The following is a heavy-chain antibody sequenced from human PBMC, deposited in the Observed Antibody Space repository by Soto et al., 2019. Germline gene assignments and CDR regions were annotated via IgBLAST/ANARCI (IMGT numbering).Heavy chain of an antibody. J-gene: IGHJ4*02. V-gene: IGHV3-23*01. CDR1: GFTFSTYA. Sequence: EVQLLESGGGLVQPGGSLRLSCAASGFTFSTYAMIWVRQAPGKGLEWVSVITGSGGSTYYADSVKGRFTISRDTSKITVFLQMNSLRAEDTAVYYCARGLYRDSGGIANWGQVTLVTVS. CDR3: ARGLYRDSGGIAN. D-gene: IGHD2-21*01. CDR2: ITGSGGST.